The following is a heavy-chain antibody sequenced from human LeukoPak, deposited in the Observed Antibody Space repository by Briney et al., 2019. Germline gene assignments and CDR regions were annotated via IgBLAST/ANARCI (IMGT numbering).Heavy chain of an antibody. CDR3: ARAIHYDNLMYYFDY. CDR1: GYTLTGYY. V-gene: IGHV1-2*02. Sequence: ASVKVSCKASGYTLTGYYMHWVRQAPGQGLEWMGWINPNSGGTNYAQKFQGRVTITADESTSTAYMELSSLRSEDTAVYYCARAIHYDNLMYYFDYWGQGTLVTVSS. CDR2: INPNSGGT. D-gene: IGHD3-22*01. J-gene: IGHJ4*02.